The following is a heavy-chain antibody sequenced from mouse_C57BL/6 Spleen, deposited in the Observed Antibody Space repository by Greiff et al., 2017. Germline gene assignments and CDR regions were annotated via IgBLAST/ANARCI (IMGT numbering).Heavy chain of an antibody. CDR3: ARKGYEWFAY. CDR1: GYAFSSSW. Sequence: VQLQQSGAELVKPGASVKISCKASGYAFSSSWMNWVKQRPGQGLEWIGRIDPGDGDTKYNGKFKGKATLTADKSSSTAYMQLSSLTSEDSAVYFCARKGYEWFAYWGQGTLVTVSA. CDR2: IDPGDGDT. J-gene: IGHJ3*01. D-gene: IGHD3-2*02. V-gene: IGHV1-82*01.